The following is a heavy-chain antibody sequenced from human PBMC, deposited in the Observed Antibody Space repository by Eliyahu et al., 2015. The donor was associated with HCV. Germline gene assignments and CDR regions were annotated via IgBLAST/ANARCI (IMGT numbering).Heavy chain of an antibody. J-gene: IGHJ6*02. V-gene: IGHV3-23*01. Sequence: EVQLLESGGGLVQPGGSLRLSCXVSGFTFSXYAMTWVRQAPGKGLEWVSAINASGGSTYYADSVKGRFTISRDNSKNTLYLQMNSLRAEDTAVYYCANPGFGELFLGYHYGMDVWGQGTTVTVSS. D-gene: IGHD3-10*01. CDR1: GFTFSXYA. CDR3: ANPGFGELFLGYHYGMDV. CDR2: INASGGST.